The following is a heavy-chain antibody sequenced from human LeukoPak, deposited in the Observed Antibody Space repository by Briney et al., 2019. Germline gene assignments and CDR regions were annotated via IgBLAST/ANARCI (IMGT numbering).Heavy chain of an antibody. CDR3: AREFLAAAGTGGFFDY. D-gene: IGHD6-13*01. V-gene: IGHV3-33*01. J-gene: IGHJ4*02. CDR2: IWYDGSNK. Sequence: GGSLRLSCAASGSTFSSYGMHWVRQAPGKGLEWVAVIWYDGSNKYYADSVKGRFTISRDNSKNTLYLQMNSLRAEDTAVYYCAREFLAAAGTGGFFDYWGQGTLVTVSS. CDR1: GSTFSSYG.